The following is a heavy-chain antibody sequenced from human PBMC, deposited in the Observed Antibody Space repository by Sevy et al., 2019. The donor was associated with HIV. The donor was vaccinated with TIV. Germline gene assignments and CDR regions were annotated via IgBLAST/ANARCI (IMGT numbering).Heavy chain of an antibody. J-gene: IGHJ5*02. CDR3: ARDSRNGLDP. CDR1: GFIFSTYG. D-gene: IGHD2-8*01. CDR2: IWYDGINK. V-gene: IGHV3-33*01. Sequence: GGSLRLSCVASGFIFSTYGMHWVRQAPGKGLEWVAVIWYDGINKDYADSVKGRFIISIDNSKNTMYLEMDSLRAEDTAVYYCARDSRNGLDPWGQGALVTVSS.